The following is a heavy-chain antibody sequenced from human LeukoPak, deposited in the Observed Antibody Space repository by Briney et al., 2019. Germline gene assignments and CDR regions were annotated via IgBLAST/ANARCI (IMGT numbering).Heavy chain of an antibody. D-gene: IGHD3-10*01. V-gene: IGHV3-30-3*01. Sequence: PGRSLRLSCAASGFTFSDYFMHWVRQPPGKGLEWVAVIASDGSHTFYVESVKGRFTISRDNSNNTLYLQMNSLRAEDTAVYFCARERQDTIVHSGAFDIWGQGTMVTVSS. CDR2: IASDGSHT. CDR3: ARERQDTIVHSGAFDI. J-gene: IGHJ3*02. CDR1: GFTFSDYF.